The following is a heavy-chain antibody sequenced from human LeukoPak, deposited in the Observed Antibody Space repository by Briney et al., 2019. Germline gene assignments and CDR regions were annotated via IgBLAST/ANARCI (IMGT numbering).Heavy chain of an antibody. Sequence: GGSLRLSCAASGFTFSSYTMNWVRQAPGKGLEWVSYISSSSTIYYADSVKGRFTISRDNAKNSLYLQMNSLRAEDTAVYYCARGRGSYSSAWGQGTLVTVSS. D-gene: IGHD6-19*01. J-gene: IGHJ5*02. V-gene: IGHV3-48*01. CDR2: ISSSSTI. CDR1: GFTFSSYT. CDR3: ARGRGSYSSA.